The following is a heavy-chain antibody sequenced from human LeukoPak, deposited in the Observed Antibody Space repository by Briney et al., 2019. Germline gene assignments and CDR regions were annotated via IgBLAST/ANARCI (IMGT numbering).Heavy chain of an antibody. CDR1: GFTFSSYG. J-gene: IGHJ4*02. V-gene: IGHV3-30*18. D-gene: IGHD3-9*01. CDR2: ISYDGSNK. Sequence: AGSLRLSCAASGFTFSSYGMHWVRQAPGKGLEWVAVISYDGSNKYYADSVKGRFTISRDNSKNTLYLQMHRLRAEDTAVYYCAKDAIDYDILTGSDYWGQGTLVTLSS. CDR3: AKDAIDYDILTGSDY.